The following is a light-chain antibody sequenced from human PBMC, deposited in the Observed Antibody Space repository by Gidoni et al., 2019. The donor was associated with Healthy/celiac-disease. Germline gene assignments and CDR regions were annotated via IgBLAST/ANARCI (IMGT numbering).Light chain of an antibody. CDR3: QQYGSSPPMCS. CDR1: QSVSSSY. V-gene: IGKV3-20*01. Sequence: EIVLTQSPGTLSLSPGERATLSCRASQSVSSSYLAWYQQKPGQAPRLLIYGASSRATGIPDRFSGSGSATDFTLTISRLEPEDFAVYYCQQYGSSPPMCSFGQGTKLEIK. J-gene: IGKJ2*04. CDR2: GAS.